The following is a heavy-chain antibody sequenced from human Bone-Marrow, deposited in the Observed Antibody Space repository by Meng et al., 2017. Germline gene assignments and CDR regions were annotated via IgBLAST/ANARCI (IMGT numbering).Heavy chain of an antibody. CDR2: IIPIFGTA. J-gene: IGHJ5*01. CDR3: ARVPSLYWSGYYTGNWFDP. V-gene: IGHV1-69*13. CDR1: GGTFSSYA. D-gene: IGHD3-3*01. Sequence: SVKVSCKASGGTFSSYAISWVRQAPGQGLEWMGGIIPIFGTANYAQKFQGRVTITADESTSTAYMELSSLRSEDTAVYYCARVPSLYWSGYYTGNWFDPWGQGTMVTVSS.